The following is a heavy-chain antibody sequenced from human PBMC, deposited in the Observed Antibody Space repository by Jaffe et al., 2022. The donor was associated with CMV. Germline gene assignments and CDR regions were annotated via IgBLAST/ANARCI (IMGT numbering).Heavy chain of an antibody. D-gene: IGHD2-21*02. CDR3: ARHVKYCGGDCLWWFDP. Sequence: QVQLQESGPGLVKPSETLSLTCTVSGGSISSYYWSWIRQPPGKGLEWIGYIYYSGSTNYNPSLKSRVTISVDTSKNQFSLKLSSVTAADTAVYYCARHVKYCGGDCLWWFDPWGQGTLVTVSS. CDR2: IYYSGST. V-gene: IGHV4-59*08. CDR1: GGSISSYY. J-gene: IGHJ5*02.